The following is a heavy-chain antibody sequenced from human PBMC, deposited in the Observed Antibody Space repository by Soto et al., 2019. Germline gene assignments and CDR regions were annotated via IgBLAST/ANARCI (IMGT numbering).Heavy chain of an antibody. CDR3: ARSGWLLSTVYNWFDP. V-gene: IGHV4-61*08. Sequence: SETLSLTCTVSGGSVSSNDYSWGWIRQPPGKGLEWIGYIYHSGSTNYNPSLKSRVTISVDTSKNQFSLKLSSVTAADTAVYYCARSGWLLSTVYNWFDPWGQGTLVTVSS. CDR2: IYHSGST. J-gene: IGHJ5*02. CDR1: GGSVSSNDYS. D-gene: IGHD3-3*01.